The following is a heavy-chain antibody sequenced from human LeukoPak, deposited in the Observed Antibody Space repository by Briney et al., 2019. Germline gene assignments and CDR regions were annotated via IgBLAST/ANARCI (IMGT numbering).Heavy chain of an antibody. CDR2: ISSSLTTV. V-gene: IGHV3-11*01. J-gene: IGHJ3*02. Sequence: NPGGSLRLSCVASGFTFSDYYLTWIRQTPGKGLEWISSISSSLTTVYYADSVKGRFTVSRDNARNSVSLQMTGLRVEDTALYYCAREVDRSFDWLPPDAFDIWGQGTMVTVSS. CDR3: AREVDRSFDWLPPDAFDI. D-gene: IGHD3-9*01. CDR1: GFTFSDYY.